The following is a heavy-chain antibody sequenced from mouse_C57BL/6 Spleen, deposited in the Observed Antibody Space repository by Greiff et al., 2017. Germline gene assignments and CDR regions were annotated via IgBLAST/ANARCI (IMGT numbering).Heavy chain of an antibody. CDR2: IHPSNSDT. CDR3: LTGNAY. V-gene: IGHV1-74*01. J-gene: IGHJ3*01. D-gene: IGHD4-1*01. Sequence: QVQLKQPGAELAKPGASVKVSCKASGYTFTSYWMHWVKQRPGQGLEWIERIHPSNSDTNYNQKFKGKATVTVDKSSSTAYMQLSSLTSECSAVYYCLTGNAYWGQGTLVTVSA. CDR1: GYTFTSYW.